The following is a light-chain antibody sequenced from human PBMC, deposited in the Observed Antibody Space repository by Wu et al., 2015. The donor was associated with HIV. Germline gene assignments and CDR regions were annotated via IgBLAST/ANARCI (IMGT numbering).Light chain of an antibody. CDR3: QHYNNWQWT. CDR1: QSVSSSY. J-gene: IGKJ1*01. CDR2: GAS. V-gene: IGKV3-20*01. Sequence: EIVLTQSPGTLSLSPGERATLSCRASQSVSSSYLAWYQQKPGQAPRLLIYGASSRATGIPDRFSGSGSGTDFTLTISSLQSEDFAVYYCQHYNNWQWTFGQGTKVEIK.